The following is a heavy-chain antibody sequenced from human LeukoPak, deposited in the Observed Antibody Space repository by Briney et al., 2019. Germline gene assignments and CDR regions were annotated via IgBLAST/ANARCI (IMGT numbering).Heavy chain of an antibody. Sequence: AAVTVSFKASGYTFTNYGISWVRQAPGQGLEWMGWISTYNAKTNSAQRFQGRFTMTADTSTDTAYMELRSLTSEDTAVFYCARDLVSLLYGSGIDYWGQGTQVTVSA. J-gene: IGHJ4*02. CDR2: ISTYNAKT. D-gene: IGHD3-10*01. V-gene: IGHV1-18*01. CDR3: ARDLVSLLYGSGIDY. CDR1: GYTFTNYG.